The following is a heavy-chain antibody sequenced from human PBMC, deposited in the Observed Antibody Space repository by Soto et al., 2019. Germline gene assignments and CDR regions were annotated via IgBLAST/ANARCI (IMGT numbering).Heavy chain of an antibody. CDR2: IHYSGST. V-gene: IGHV4-59*08. CDR3: AALVGASTGYFQH. Sequence: SETLSLTCTVSGDSISNYYWSWIRQPPGKGLEWIGYIHYSGSTNYNPSLKSRVTISVDTSKNQFSLKLSAVTAADTAVYYCAALVGASTGYFQHWGQGTLVTVSS. J-gene: IGHJ1*01. CDR1: GDSISNYY. D-gene: IGHD1-26*01.